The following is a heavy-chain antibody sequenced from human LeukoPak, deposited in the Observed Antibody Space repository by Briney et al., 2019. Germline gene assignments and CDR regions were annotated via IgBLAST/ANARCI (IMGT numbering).Heavy chain of an antibody. CDR2: ISSSGATT. Sequence: GGSLRLSCAASGFSFGNYAMNWVRQAPGKGLEWISYISSSGATTYYADSVKGRFTISRDNSKNTLYLQMNSLRVEDTAVYYCAKDPYRVVVATGNYLDPWGQGTLVTVSS. CDR1: GFSFGNYA. V-gene: IGHV3-48*01. CDR3: AKDPYRVVVATGNYLDP. D-gene: IGHD2-15*01. J-gene: IGHJ5*02.